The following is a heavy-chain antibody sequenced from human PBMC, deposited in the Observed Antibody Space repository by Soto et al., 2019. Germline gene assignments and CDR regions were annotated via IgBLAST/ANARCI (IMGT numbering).Heavy chain of an antibody. CDR2: MNPNSGNT. CDR3: ARDDYYDTSGYLALFDY. Sequence: ASVKVSCKASGYTFTSYDINWVRQATGQGLEWMGWMNPNSGNTGYAQKFQGRVTMTRNTSISTAYMELSSLRSEDTAVYYCARDDYYDTSGYLALFDYWGQGTLVTVSS. D-gene: IGHD3-22*01. J-gene: IGHJ4*02. V-gene: IGHV1-8*01. CDR1: GYTFTSYD.